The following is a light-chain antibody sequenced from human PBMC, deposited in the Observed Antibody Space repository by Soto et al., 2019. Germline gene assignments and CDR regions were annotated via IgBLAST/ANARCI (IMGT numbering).Light chain of an antibody. J-gene: IGKJ4*01. CDR2: AAS. CDR1: QGIKDF. V-gene: IGKV1-9*01. CDR3: QQFNIYPLT. Sequence: GDRVTITCRASQGIKDFLAWYQQKPGKAPKLLIYAASTLQAGVPTRFSGFASGTEFTLTINNLQPADSATYYCQQFNIYPLTFCGGTKVEIK.